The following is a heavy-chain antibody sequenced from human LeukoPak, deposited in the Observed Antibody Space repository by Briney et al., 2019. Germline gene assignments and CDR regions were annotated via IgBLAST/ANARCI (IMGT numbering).Heavy chain of an antibody. CDR1: GGSISSGSYY. Sequence: PSETLSLTCTVSGGSISSGSYYWSWLRQPPGKGLEWIGYIRYSGSTKYNPSLDSRVTMSVDTSRNHFSLKLSSVTATDTAVYYCARQAVGAHCGGDCYPFDYWGQGTLVTVSS. CDR2: IRYSGST. J-gene: IGHJ4*02. V-gene: IGHV4-61*03. CDR3: ARQAVGAHCGGDCYPFDY. D-gene: IGHD2-21*02.